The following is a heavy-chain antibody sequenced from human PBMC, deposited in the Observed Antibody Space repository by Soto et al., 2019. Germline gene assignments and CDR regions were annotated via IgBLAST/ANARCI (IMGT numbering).Heavy chain of an antibody. V-gene: IGHV3-33*01. J-gene: IGHJ6*02. CDR3: ARVSLEVLRFLEWFHYYGMDV. Sequence: PGGSLRLSCAASGFTFSSYGMHWVRQAPGKGLEWVAVIWYDGSNKYYADYVKGRFTISRDNSKKTLYLQMNSLRAEDTAVYYCARVSLEVLRFLEWFHYYGMDVWGQGTTVTVSS. CDR1: GFTFSSYG. CDR2: IWYDGSNK. D-gene: IGHD3-3*01.